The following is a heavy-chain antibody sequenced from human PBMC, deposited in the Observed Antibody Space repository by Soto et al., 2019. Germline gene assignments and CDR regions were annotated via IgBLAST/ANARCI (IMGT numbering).Heavy chain of an antibody. CDR3: AKDPETFYDSSGYLDY. Sequence: EVQLLESGGGLVQPGGSLRLSCAASGFTFSSYAMSWVRQAPGKGLEWDSAISGSGGSTYYADSVKGRFTISRDNSKNTLYLQMNSLRAEDTAVYYCAKDPETFYDSSGYLDYWGQGTLVTVSS. D-gene: IGHD3-22*01. CDR1: GFTFSSYA. V-gene: IGHV3-23*01. J-gene: IGHJ4*02. CDR2: ISGSGGST.